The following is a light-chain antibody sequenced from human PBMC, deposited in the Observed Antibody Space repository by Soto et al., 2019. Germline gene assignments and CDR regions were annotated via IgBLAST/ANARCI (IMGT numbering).Light chain of an antibody. Sequence: QSALTQPPSVSGSPGQSVTISCTGTSSDVGAYNYVSWYQQHPGKAPKLIIYDVTKRPSGVPDRFSGSKSGNTASLTVSGLQAEDEADYYCNSYAASKLFGGRTKLTVL. J-gene: IGLJ2*01. CDR3: NSYAASKL. CDR1: SSDVGAYNY. CDR2: DVT. V-gene: IGLV2-8*01.